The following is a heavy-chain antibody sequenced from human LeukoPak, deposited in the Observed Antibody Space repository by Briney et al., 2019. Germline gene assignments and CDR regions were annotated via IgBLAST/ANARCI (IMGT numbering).Heavy chain of an antibody. J-gene: IGHJ4*02. D-gene: IGHD3-10*01. CDR1: GFTFSSYA. Sequence: PGGSLRLSCAASGFTFSSYAMHWVRQAPGKGLEWVAVISYDGSNEYYADSVKGRFTISRDNAKNSLYLQMNSLRAEDTALYYCSRGAYYYDYFDCWGQGTLVTVSS. CDR2: ISYDGSNE. CDR3: SRGAYYYDYFDC. V-gene: IGHV3-30*04.